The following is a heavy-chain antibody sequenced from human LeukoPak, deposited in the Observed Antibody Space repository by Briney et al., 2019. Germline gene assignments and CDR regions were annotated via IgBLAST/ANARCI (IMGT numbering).Heavy chain of an antibody. CDR2: INPNSGGT. CDR1: GYTFTGYY. V-gene: IGHV1-2*02. Sequence: ASVKVSCKASGYTFTGYYMHWVRQAPGQGLEWMGWINPNSGGTNYAQKFQGRVTMTRDTSISTAYMELSRLRSDDTAVYYCARGPIVVVVAAMFRFDPWGQGTLVTVSS. CDR3: ARGPIVVVVAAMFRFDP. J-gene: IGHJ5*02. D-gene: IGHD2-15*01.